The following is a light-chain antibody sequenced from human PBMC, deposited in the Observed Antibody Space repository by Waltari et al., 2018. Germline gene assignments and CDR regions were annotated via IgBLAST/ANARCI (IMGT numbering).Light chain of an antibody. CDR1: QSVSRA. CDR3: QHYVRLPAT. J-gene: IGKJ1*01. V-gene: IGKV3-20*01. Sequence: EIVLTQSPGTLSLSPGERATLSCRASQSVSRALAWYQQKPGQAPRLLISGASNRAHGIPDRFSGSEAGTDFSLTISSLEPEDFAVYYCQHYVRLPATFGQGTKVEIK. CDR2: GAS.